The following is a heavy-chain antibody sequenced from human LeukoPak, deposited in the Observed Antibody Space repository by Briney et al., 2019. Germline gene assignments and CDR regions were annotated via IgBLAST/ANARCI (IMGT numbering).Heavy chain of an antibody. CDR2: IYYSGST. D-gene: IGHD3-16*01. J-gene: IGHJ4*02. V-gene: IGHV4-59*01. CDR3: ARVWGSSLFLFDY. CDR1: GASISSYY. Sequence: KPSETLSLTCTVSGASISSYYWSWIRQPPGKGLEWIGYIYYSGSTNYNPSLKSRVTISVDTSKNQFSLKLSSVTAADTAVYYCARVWGSSLFLFDYWGQGTLVTVSS.